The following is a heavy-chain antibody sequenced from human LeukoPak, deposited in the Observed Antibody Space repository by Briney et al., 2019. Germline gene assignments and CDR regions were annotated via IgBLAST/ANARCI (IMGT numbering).Heavy chain of an antibody. V-gene: IGHV5-51*01. CDR3: ARSTPSYGSGSHAMDV. J-gene: IGHJ6*02. D-gene: IGHD3-10*01. CDR2: INHGDFDT. CDR1: GYSFTSYW. Sequence: GESLKISCRGSGYSFTSYWIGWVRQMPGKGLEWMGIINHGDFDTRYSPSFQGHDTMSADKSISTAYLQWSSLEASDAALYYCARSTPSYGSGSHAMDVWGQGTTVTVSS.